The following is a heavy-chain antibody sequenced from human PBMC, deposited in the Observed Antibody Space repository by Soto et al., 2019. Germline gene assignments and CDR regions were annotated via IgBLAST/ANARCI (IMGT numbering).Heavy chain of an antibody. CDR2: IKEHGGQD. V-gene: IGHV3-7*03. D-gene: IGHD1-26*01. CDR1: GFTFNTYW. J-gene: IGHJ4*02. Sequence: EVQLVESGGGLVQPGGSLRLSCAASGFTFNTYWMSWVRQAPGKGLEWVAHIKEHGGQDFYVDSVKGRFTIFRDNAKNSLYLQMNSLRAEDTAVYYCTRGLSMEMAPIMGCYFDFWGQGSLVTVSS. CDR3: TRGLSMEMAPIMGCYFDF.